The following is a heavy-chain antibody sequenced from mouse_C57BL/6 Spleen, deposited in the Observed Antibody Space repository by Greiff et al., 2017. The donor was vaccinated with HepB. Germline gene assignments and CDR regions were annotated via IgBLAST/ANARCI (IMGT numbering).Heavy chain of an antibody. Sequence: QVQLQQSGAELVRPGASVTLSCKASGYTFTDYEMHWVKQTPVHGLEWIGAIDPETGGTAYNQKFKGKAILTADKSSSTAYMGLRSLTSEDSAVYYCTRGGSSYPFAYWGQGTLVTVSA. CDR2: IDPETGGT. J-gene: IGHJ3*01. CDR3: TRGGSSYPFAY. V-gene: IGHV1-15*01. CDR1: GYTFTDYE. D-gene: IGHD1-1*01.